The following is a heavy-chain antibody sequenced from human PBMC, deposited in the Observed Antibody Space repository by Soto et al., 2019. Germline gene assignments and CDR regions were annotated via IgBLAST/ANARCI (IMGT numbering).Heavy chain of an antibody. CDR3: AHTRSIAARRGPRAASFDY. J-gene: IGHJ4*02. V-gene: IGHV2-5*01. CDR1: GFSLSTSGVG. Sequence: QITLKESGPTLVKPTQTLTLTCTFSGFSLSTSGVGVGWIRQPPGKALEWLALIYWNDDKRYSPSLKSRLTITKDTSKNQVVLTMTNMDPVDTATYDCAHTRSIAARRGPRAASFDYWGQGTLVTVSS. D-gene: IGHD6-6*01. CDR2: IYWNDDK.